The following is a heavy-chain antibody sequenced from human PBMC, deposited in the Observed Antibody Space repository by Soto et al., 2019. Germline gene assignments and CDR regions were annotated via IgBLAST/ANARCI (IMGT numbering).Heavy chain of an antibody. CDR3: ARVLYGNNEAFDI. J-gene: IGHJ3*02. CDR2: ISTSSSTI. V-gene: IGHV3-48*01. Sequence: AGSLRLSCAASGFTFSSYSMNWVRQAPGKGLEWVSYISTSSSTIYYADSVKGRFTISRDNAKNSLYLQLHSPRAEDTAVYYCARVLYGNNEAFDIWGQGTMVTVSS. CDR1: GFTFSSYS. D-gene: IGHD3-16*01.